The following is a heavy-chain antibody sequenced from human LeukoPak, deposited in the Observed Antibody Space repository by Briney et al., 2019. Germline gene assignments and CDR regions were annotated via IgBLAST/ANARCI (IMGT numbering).Heavy chain of an antibody. V-gene: IGHV1-18*01. Sequence: ASVKVSCKATGYTFSSFGISWVRQAPGQGLEWLGWISADTVNTKYTEKLQGRVTMTRDTSTSTAYMELRSLRSDDTAVYYCARAALYYGSSGLLGHWGQGTLVTVSS. D-gene: IGHD3-22*01. CDR2: ISADTVNT. CDR1: GYTFSSFG. J-gene: IGHJ4*02. CDR3: ARAALYYGSSGLLGH.